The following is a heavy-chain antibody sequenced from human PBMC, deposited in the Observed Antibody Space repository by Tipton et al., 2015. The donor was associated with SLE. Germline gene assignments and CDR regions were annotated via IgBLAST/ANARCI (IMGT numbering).Heavy chain of an antibody. D-gene: IGHD2-15*01. CDR3: GVSAVVDKDF. CDR2: IKSIGNGGTT. CDR1: GFTFRNAW. J-gene: IGHJ4*02. V-gene: IGHV3-15*03. Sequence: SLRLSCAGSGFTFRNAWMSWARQAPGKGLEFVGRIKSIGNGGTTDYTAPVKGRFTISRDDSKNTLYLEMNSLKNDDTAVYYCGVSAVVDKDFWGQGTLVTVSS.